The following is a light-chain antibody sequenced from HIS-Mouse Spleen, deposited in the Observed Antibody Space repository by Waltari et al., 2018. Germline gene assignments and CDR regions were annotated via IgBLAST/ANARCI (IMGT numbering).Light chain of an antibody. CDR1: SLRSSY. Sequence: SSELTQAPAVSVALGQTGRLTCHGDSLRSSYASRYQQKPGPAPVLVIYGKNNRPSGIPDRFSGSSSGNTASLTITGAQAEDEADYYCNSRDSSGNHLRVFGGGTKLTVL. V-gene: IGLV3-19*01. CDR2: GKN. J-gene: IGLJ3*02. CDR3: NSRDSSGNHLRV.